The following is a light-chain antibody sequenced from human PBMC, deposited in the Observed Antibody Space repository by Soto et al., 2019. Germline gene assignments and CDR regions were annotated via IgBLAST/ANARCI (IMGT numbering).Light chain of an antibody. J-gene: IGKJ4*01. V-gene: IGKV3-15*01. CDR2: RAS. CDR1: QSVNIN. CDR3: QQYNNWPRAT. Sequence: EIVLTQSPGTLSLSPGDRATLSCRASQSVNINYLAWYQQKPGQAPRLLIFRASSRAAGIPARFSGSGSGTEFNLTISGLQSEDFAVYYCQQYNNWPRATFGGGTKVDIK.